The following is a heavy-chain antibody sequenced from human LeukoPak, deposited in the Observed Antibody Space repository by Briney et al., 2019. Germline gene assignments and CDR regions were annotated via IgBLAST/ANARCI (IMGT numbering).Heavy chain of an antibody. D-gene: IGHD3-10*01. CDR3: CGSGSYRGARFDY. J-gene: IGHJ4*02. Sequence: ASVKVSCKASGYTFTSYGISWVRQAPGQGLEWMGWISAYNGNTNYAQKLQGRVTMTTDTSTSTAYMELRSLRAEDTAVYYCCGSGSYRGARFDYWGQGTLVTVSS. CDR1: GYTFTSYG. CDR2: ISAYNGNT. V-gene: IGHV1-18*01.